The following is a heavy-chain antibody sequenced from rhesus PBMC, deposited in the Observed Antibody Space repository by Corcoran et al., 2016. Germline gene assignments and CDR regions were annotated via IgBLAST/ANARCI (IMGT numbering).Heavy chain of an antibody. D-gene: IGHD1-44*02. CDR1: GFTFSSYG. J-gene: IGHJ4*01. CDR2: INIGGDST. CDR3: AKEGYGWEPPY. V-gene: IGHV3S5*01. Sequence: EVQLVETGGGLVQPGGSLKLSCAASGFTFSSYGMSWVRQAPGKGLEWVSAINIGGDSTYYAKSVKGRFTISRDNSKNTLSLQMNSLRAEDTAVYYCAKEGYGWEPPYWGQGVLVTVSS.